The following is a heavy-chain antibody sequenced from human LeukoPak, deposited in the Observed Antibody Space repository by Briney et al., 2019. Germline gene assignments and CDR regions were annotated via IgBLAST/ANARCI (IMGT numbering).Heavy chain of an antibody. Sequence: GGSLRLSCAASGFTVSSNYMSWVRQAPGKGLEWVSVIYSGGNTYYADSVKGRLTISRDSSKNTPYLQMNSLRAEDTAVYYCARGRPYFDYWGQGTLVTVSS. J-gene: IGHJ4*02. CDR3: ARGRPYFDY. CDR2: IYSGGNT. D-gene: IGHD2-21*01. V-gene: IGHV3-53*01. CDR1: GFTVSSNY.